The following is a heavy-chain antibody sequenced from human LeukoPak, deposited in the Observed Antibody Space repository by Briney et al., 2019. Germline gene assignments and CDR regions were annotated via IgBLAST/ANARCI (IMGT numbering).Heavy chain of an antibody. CDR2: IYPGDSDT. J-gene: IGHJ3*02. D-gene: IGHD1-26*01. Sequence: GKPLKISCEGSGYSFTSYWSGWLRHMRGKVLEFMGIIYPGDSDTRYSPSFQGQVTISPDKSISTTYLQLSNLHASDPAIFDRARRRVGATPGGHNDAFYISGQGTMVTVSS. CDR1: GYSFTSYW. CDR3: ARRRVGATPGGHNDAFYI. V-gene: IGHV5-51*01.